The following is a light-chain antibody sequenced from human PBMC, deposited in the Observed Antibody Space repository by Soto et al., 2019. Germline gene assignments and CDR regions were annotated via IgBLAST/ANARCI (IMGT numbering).Light chain of an antibody. CDR3: CSYAGSYTSYV. J-gene: IGLJ1*01. V-gene: IGLV2-11*01. Sequence: PVLTQPRSVSGSPGQSVTISCTGTSSDVDGYNYVSWYQQHPGKAPKLMIYDVSERPSGVPDRFSGSKSGNTASLTISGLQAEDEADYYCCSYAGSYTSYVFGTGTKVTVL. CDR1: SSDVDGYNY. CDR2: DVS.